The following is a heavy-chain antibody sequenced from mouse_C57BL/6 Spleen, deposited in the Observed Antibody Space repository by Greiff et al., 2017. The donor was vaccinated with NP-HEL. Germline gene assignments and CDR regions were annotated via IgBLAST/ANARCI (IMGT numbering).Heavy chain of an antibody. CDR1: GYTFTSYW. D-gene: IGHD1-1*01. CDR3: ARFITTPYYFDY. J-gene: IGHJ2*01. CDR2: IDPSDSYT. V-gene: IGHV1-59*01. Sequence: QVQLQQPGAELVRPGTSVKLSCEASGYTFTSYWMHWVKQRPGQGLEWIGVIDPSDSYTNYNQKFKGKATLTVDTSSSTAYMQLSSLTSEDSAVYYCARFITTPYYFDYWGQGTTLTVSS.